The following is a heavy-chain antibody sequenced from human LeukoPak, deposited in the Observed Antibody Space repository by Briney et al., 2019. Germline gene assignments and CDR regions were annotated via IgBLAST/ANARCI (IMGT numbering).Heavy chain of an antibody. CDR1: GFSFSSFW. CDR2: ISDGRTT. CDR3: ARGGYGAHMG. J-gene: IGHJ4*02. V-gene: IGHV3-74*01. Sequence: GGSLRLSCAASGFSFSSFWMHWVRQVPGKGLLWVSGISDGRTTGYADSVKGRFTISRDNAKNTVDLQMNSLRAEDTAVYYCARGGYGAHMGWGQGTLVTVSS. D-gene: IGHD4-17*01.